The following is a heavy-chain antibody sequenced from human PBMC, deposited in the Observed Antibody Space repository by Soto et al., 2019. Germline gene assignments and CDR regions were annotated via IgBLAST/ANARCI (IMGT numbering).Heavy chain of an antibody. D-gene: IGHD6-19*01. CDR1: GTSIRGGTY. Sequence: SETLPVTSTASGTSIRGGTYWAWFRQPPGTGPEWIASIYHGGTTFYNPSLKSRITISVDTSNNQFSLKLTSVTAADTAVYYCARVHVMVVAGSTFVYWGHGTPVPVAS. CDR2: IYHGGTT. V-gene: IGHV4-38-2*02. CDR3: ARVHVMVVAGSTFVY. J-gene: IGHJ4*01.